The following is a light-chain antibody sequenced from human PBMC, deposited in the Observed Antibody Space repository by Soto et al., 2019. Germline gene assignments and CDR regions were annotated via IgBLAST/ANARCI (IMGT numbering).Light chain of an antibody. CDR1: SSDVGGYDY. CDR2: EVS. V-gene: IGLV2-14*01. CDR3: SSYTSSSTLVL. J-gene: IGLJ2*01. Sequence: QSVLTQPASVSGSPGQSITISCTGTSSDVGGYDYVSWYQHHPGKAPKLMICEVSNRPSGVSNRFSGSKSGNTASLTISGLQAEDEAYYYCSSYTSSSTLVLFGGGTKVTVL.